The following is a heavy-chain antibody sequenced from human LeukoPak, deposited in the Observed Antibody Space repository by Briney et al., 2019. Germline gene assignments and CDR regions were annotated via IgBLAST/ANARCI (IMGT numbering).Heavy chain of an antibody. CDR1: GGSFSGYY. CDR2: INHSGST. V-gene: IGHV4-34*01. D-gene: IGHD5-18*01. J-gene: IGHJ4*02. CDR3: ARGYSSYNYFDY. Sequence: SETLSLTCAVYGGSFSGYYWSWIRQPPGKELEWIGEINHSGSTNYNPSLKSRVTISVDTSKNQFPLKLSSVTAADTAVYDCARGYSSYNYFDYWGQGTLVTVSS.